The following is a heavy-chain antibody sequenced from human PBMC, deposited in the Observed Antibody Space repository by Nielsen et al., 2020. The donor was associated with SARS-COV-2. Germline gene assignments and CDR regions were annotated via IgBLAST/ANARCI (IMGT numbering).Heavy chain of an antibody. J-gene: IGHJ3*02. CDR3: ARAGGYYDSTDAFDI. V-gene: IGHV1-18*04. CDR2: ISAYNGNT. Sequence: ASVKVSCKASGYTFTSYGISWVRQAPGQGLEWMGWISAYNGNTNYAQKLQGRVTMTTDTSTSTAYMELSSLRSEDTAVYYCARAGGYYDSTDAFDIWGQGTMVTVSS. D-gene: IGHD3-22*01. CDR1: GYTFTSYG.